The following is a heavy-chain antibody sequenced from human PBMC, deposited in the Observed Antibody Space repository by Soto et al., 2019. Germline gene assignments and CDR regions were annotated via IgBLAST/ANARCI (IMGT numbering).Heavy chain of an antibody. D-gene: IGHD2-15*01. CDR2: IIPIFGTA. CDR1: GGTFSSYA. CDR3: ARAPIVVVVAATDYYYGMDV. V-gene: IGHV1-69*12. J-gene: IGHJ6*02. Sequence: QVQLVQSGAEVKKPGSSVKVSCKASGGTFSSYAISWVRQAPGQGLEWMGGIIPIFGTANYAQKFQGRVTITADESTRTAYMELSSLRSEDTAVYYCARAPIVVVVAATDYYYGMDVWGQGTTVTVSS.